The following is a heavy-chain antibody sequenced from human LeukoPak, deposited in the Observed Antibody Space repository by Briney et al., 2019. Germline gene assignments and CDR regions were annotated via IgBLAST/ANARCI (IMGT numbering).Heavy chain of an antibody. D-gene: IGHD6-25*01. J-gene: IGHJ4*02. CDR1: GVSISGYY. CDR3: ARHRSSGDDY. Sequence: PSETLSLTCTVSGVSISGYYWSWIRQPPGKGLEWIGYIYYSGSTTYNPSLKSRVTMSVDTSKNQLSLRVSSVTAADTAVYYCARHRSSGDDYWGQGTLVTVSS. CDR2: IYYSGST. V-gene: IGHV4-59*08.